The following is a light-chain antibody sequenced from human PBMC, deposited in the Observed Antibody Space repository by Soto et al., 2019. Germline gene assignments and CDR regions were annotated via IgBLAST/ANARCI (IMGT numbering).Light chain of an antibody. CDR1: QSVSSN. CDR2: GAS. Sequence: EIVLTQSPATLSVSAGERATLSCRASQSVSSNLAWYQQKPGQAPRLLIYGASTMATGIPARFSGSGSGTDFTLTSSSLQPEDFAVYYCQQYNNWPRTFGQGTKVEIK. CDR3: QQYNNWPRT. J-gene: IGKJ1*01. V-gene: IGKV3-15*01.